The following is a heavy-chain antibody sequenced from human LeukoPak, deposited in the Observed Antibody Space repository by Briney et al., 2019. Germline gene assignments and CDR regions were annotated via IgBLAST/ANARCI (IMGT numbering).Heavy chain of an antibody. CDR1: GGSISSGDYY. D-gene: IGHD3-10*01. J-gene: IGHJ4*02. CDR2: IYYSGST. Sequence: SETLSLTCTVSGGSISSGDYYWSWIRQPPGKGLEWIGYIYYSGSTYYNPSLKSRVTISVDTSKNQFSLKLSSVTAADTAVYYCAREGTWVRGAYRGFDYWGQGTLVTVSS. V-gene: IGHV4-30-4*01. CDR3: AREGTWVRGAYRGFDY.